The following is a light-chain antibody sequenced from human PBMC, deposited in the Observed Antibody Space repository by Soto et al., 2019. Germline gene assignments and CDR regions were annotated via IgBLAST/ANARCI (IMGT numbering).Light chain of an antibody. J-gene: IGKJ5*01. V-gene: IGKV1-5*03. CDR1: QTVSSW. Sequence: DIQMTRSPSTLSGSVVYSVSITCRASQTVSSWLAWYQQKPGKAPKLLIYKASTLKSGVPSRFSGSGSVTDFTLTINSLQPEDSATYYCQQGKSFPITLGQGTRLEIK. CDR2: KAS. CDR3: QQGKSFPIT.